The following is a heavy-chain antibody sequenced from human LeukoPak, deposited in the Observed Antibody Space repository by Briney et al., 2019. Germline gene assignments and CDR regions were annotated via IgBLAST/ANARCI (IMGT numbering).Heavy chain of an antibody. V-gene: IGHV3-23*01. J-gene: IGHJ5*02. CDR2: ISGSGSRT. CDR3: AKAPMIVVTNNWFDP. D-gene: IGHD3-22*01. Sequence: GGSLRLSCAASGFTFSSYAMNWVRQAPGKGLEWVSSISGSGSRTYYGDSVKGRFTVSRDNSNNTLFLHMNSLRAEDTAVYYCAKAPMIVVTNNWFDPWGRNPGHRLL. CDR1: GFTFSSYA.